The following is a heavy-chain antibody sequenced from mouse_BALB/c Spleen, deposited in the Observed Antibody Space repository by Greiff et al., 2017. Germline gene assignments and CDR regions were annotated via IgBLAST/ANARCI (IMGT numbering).Heavy chain of an antibody. CDR2: ISTYYGDA. Sequence: VQLHQSGAELVRPGVSVKISCKGSGYTFTDYAMHWVKQSHAKSLEWIGVISTYYGDASYNQKFKGKATMTVDKSSSTAYMELARLTSEDSAIYYCARGSSYDYAMDYWGQGTSVTVSS. V-gene: IGHV1S137*01. D-gene: IGHD1-1*01. J-gene: IGHJ4*01. CDR1: GYTFTDYA. CDR3: ARGSSYDYAMDY.